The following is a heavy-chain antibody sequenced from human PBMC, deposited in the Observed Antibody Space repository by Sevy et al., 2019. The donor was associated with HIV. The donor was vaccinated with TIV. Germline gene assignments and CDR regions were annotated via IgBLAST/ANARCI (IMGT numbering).Heavy chain of an antibody. D-gene: IGHD5-18*01. Sequence: GGSLRLSCAASGFTVSTYAINWVRQAPGEGLEWVSAITGGGDSTYYADSVNGRFTISRDNSKNVVYLQMNSLRAEDTAVYYCAAGDTSMDTDLDYWGQGTLVTVSS. V-gene: IGHV3-23*01. CDR2: ITGGGDST. CDR1: GFTVSTYA. CDR3: AAGDTSMDTDLDY. J-gene: IGHJ4*02.